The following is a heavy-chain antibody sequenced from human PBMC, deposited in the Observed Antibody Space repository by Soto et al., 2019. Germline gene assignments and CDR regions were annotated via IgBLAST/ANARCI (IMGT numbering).Heavy chain of an antibody. J-gene: IGHJ4*02. D-gene: IGHD6-19*01. Sequence: GASVKVSCKASGYSFTSYYMHWVRQAPGQGLEWMGLISPGGFSTTYAQRFQGRVTMTNDTSTSTFYMDLSSLTSEDTAIYYCAREAVAFDYWGQGTLVTVSS. CDR1: GYSFTSYY. CDR3: AREAVAFDY. CDR2: ISPGGFST. V-gene: IGHV1-46*01.